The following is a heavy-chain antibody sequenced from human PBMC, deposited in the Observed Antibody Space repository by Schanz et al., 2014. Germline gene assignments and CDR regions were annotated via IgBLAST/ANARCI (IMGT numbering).Heavy chain of an antibody. J-gene: IGHJ5*01. CDR1: GYTFTGYS. Sequence: QVQLVQSGADVKKPGASVKVSCKASGYTFTGYSMHWVRQAPGQGLEWMGRINPNSGGTNYAQKFQGRVTMTRDTSISTVYMELTRLTFDDTAIYYCARDSDVSKYNLXXSWGQGTLVTVSS. CDR3: ARDSDVSKYNLXXS. CDR2: INPNSGGT. V-gene: IGHV1-2*06.